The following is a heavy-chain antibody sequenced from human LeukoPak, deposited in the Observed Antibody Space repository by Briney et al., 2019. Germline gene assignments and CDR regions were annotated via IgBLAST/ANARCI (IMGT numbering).Heavy chain of an antibody. D-gene: IGHD6-13*01. V-gene: IGHV4-59*11. CDR2: IFGSGST. CDR1: GDSLNSHY. CDR3: ASRPPGTTWYGVFDY. J-gene: IGHJ4*02. Sequence: SETLSLTCTVSGDSLNSHYWSWIRQPPGKTLEWIGYIFGSGSTDYSPSLKSRVTMSLDTSRNQFSLKLSSVTAADTVLYYCASRPPGTTWYGVFDYWSQGTLVTVSS.